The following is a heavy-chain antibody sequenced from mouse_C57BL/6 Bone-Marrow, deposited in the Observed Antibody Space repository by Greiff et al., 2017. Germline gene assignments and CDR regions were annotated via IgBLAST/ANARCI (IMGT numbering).Heavy chain of an antibody. CDR3: ARLEFDGSSGDWYFDV. CDR1: GYTFTSYD. V-gene: IGHV1-85*01. J-gene: IGHJ1*03. CDR2: IYPRDGST. D-gene: IGHD1-1*01. Sequence: VQLQQSGPELVKPGASVKLSCKASGYTFTSYDINWVKQRPGQGLEWIGRIYPRDGSTKYNEKFKGKATLTADTASSTAYMELHRLTSEASAVYFCARLEFDGSSGDWYFDVWGTGTTVTVSS.